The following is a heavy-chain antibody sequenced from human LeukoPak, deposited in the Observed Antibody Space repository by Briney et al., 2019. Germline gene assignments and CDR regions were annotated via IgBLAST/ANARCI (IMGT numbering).Heavy chain of an antibody. CDR2: IYSGGST. D-gene: IGHD2-2*02. CDR1: GFTVSSNY. V-gene: IGHV3-53*01. Sequence: GGSLRLSCAASGFTVSSNYMSWVRQAPGKGLEWVSVIYSGGSTYYADSVKGRFTISRDNSKNTLYLQMNSLRAEDTAVYYCAREVSLGAINYYYYYMDVWVKGTTVNVSS. CDR3: AREVSLGAINYYYYYMDV. J-gene: IGHJ6*03.